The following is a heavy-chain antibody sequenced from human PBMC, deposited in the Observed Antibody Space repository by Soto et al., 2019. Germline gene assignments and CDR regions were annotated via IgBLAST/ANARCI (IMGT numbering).Heavy chain of an antibody. D-gene: IGHD1-26*01. CDR3: AKDWVGGRDKNYFDY. CDR2: ISHHGDKK. V-gene: IGHV3-30*18. Sequence: QVQLVESGGGVVRPGRSLRLSCATSQFTFSDYGMHWVRQAPGQGLQWVAGISHHGDKKYYVDSVKGRFTISRDNSKKTVYLQLNSLRAEDTAVYYCAKDWVGGRDKNYFDYWGQGTLVIVSS. CDR1: QFTFSDYG. J-gene: IGHJ4*02.